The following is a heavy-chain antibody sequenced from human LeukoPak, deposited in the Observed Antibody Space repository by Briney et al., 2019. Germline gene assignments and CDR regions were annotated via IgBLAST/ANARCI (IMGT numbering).Heavy chain of an antibody. CDR2: ISNDGNNK. CDR3: AKDYDYVWGSYRHFDY. V-gene: IGHV3-30*18. Sequence: GGSLRLSCAASGFPFSSYGMHWVRQAPGKGLEWVAAISNDGNNKFYADSVKGRFTISRDNSKNTLYLQMNSLRAEDTAVYYCAKDYDYVWGSYRHFDYWGQGTLVTVSS. J-gene: IGHJ4*02. D-gene: IGHD3-16*02. CDR1: GFPFSSYG.